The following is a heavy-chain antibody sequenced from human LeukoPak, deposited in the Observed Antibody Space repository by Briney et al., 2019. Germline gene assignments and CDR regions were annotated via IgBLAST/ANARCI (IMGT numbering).Heavy chain of an antibody. D-gene: IGHD3-10*01. CDR2: IYTSGST. V-gene: IGHV4-4*07. Sequence: SETLSLTCVVSGGSITSNWWSWVRQPAGKGLEWIGRIYTSGSTNYNPSLKSRVTISVDTSKNQFSLKLSSVTAADTAVYYCARDPSLYSSGTFFDYWGQGTLVTVSS. CDR3: ARDPSLYSSGTFFDY. J-gene: IGHJ4*02. CDR1: GGSITSNW.